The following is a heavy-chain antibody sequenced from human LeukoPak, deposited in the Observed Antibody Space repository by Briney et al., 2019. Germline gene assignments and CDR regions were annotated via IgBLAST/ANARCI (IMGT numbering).Heavy chain of an antibody. CDR2: MNPNSGNT. V-gene: IGHV1-8*03. Sequence: GASAKVSCKASGYTFTSYDINWVRQATGQGLEWMGWMNPNSGNTGYAQKFQGRVTITADESTSTAYMELSSLRSEDTAVYYCARQIMTTYLFDYWGQGTLVTVSS. CDR1: GYTFTSYD. J-gene: IGHJ4*02. D-gene: IGHD4-11*01. CDR3: ARQIMTTYLFDY.